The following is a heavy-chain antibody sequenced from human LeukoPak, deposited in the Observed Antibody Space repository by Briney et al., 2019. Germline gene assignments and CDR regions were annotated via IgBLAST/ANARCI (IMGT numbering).Heavy chain of an antibody. CDR3: ARDGNPRASLDLKPVARFGLDF. Sequence: PGGSLRLSCTASRLNFRSHGFHWVRQAPGKGLEWVATISYDGGRTYYADSVKGRFTLSRDNSNNIVFLQMDSLRTEDTAVYFCARDGNPRASLDLKPVARFGLDFWGRGTLVTVSS. V-gene: IGHV3-30*03. CDR2: ISYDGGRT. CDR1: RLNFRSHG. D-gene: IGHD2-21*01. J-gene: IGHJ4*02.